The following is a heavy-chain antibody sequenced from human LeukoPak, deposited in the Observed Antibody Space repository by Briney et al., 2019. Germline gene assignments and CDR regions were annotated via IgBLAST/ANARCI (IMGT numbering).Heavy chain of an antibody. V-gene: IGHV1-18*01. CDR2: ISAYNGHT. Sequence: GASVKVSCKASGYTFTSYGISWARLAPGQGLEWMGWISAYNGHTNYAQKLQGRVTMTTDTSTSTAYMELRSLRSDDTAVYYCARGGRWELPRPYAFDIWGQGTMVTVSS. D-gene: IGHD1-26*01. CDR3: ARGGRWELPRPYAFDI. J-gene: IGHJ3*02. CDR1: GYTFTSYG.